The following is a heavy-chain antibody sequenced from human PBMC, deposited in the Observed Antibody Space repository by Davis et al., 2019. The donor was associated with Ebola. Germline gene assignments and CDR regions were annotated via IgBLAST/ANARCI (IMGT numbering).Heavy chain of an antibody. Sequence: ASVKVSCKASGYTFTNYDINWVRQATGQGLEWMGWMNPNSGGTNYAQKFQGRVTMTRDTSISTGYMELSRLRSEDTAVYYCARGRGHYEYSGGDYWGQGTLVIVSS. J-gene: IGHJ4*02. CDR1: GYTFTNYD. CDR3: ARGRGHYEYSGGDY. D-gene: IGHD2-21*01. V-gene: IGHV1-2*02. CDR2: MNPNSGGT.